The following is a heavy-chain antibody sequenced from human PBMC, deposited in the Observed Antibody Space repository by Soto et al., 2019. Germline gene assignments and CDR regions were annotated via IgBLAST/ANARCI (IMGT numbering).Heavy chain of an antibody. CDR2: IIPIFGTA. D-gene: IGHD4-17*01. CDR1: GGTFSSYA. V-gene: IGHV1-69*01. CDR3: ARVHVGDYGDYAGADY. Sequence: QVQLVQSGAEVKKPGSSVKVSCKASGGTFSSYAISWVRQAPGQGLEWMGGIIPIFGTANYAQKFQGRVTITADESTSTAYMGLSSLRSEDTAVCYCARVHVGDYGDYAGADYWGQGTLVTVSS. J-gene: IGHJ4*02.